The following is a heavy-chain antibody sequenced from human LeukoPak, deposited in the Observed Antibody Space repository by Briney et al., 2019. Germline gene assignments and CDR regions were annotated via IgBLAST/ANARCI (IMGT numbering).Heavy chain of an antibody. Sequence: GGSLRLSCAASEFSVGSNYMNWVRQAPGKGLEWVSYISSSGSTIYYADSVKGRFTISRDNAKNSLYLQMNSLRAEDTAVYYCAELAITMIGGVWGKGTTVTISS. CDR1: EFSVGSNY. D-gene: IGHD3-10*02. CDR3: AELAITMIGGV. J-gene: IGHJ6*04. CDR2: ISSSGSTI. V-gene: IGHV3-48*03.